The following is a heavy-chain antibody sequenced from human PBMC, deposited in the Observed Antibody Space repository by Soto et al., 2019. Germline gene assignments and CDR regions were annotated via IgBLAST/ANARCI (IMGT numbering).Heavy chain of an antibody. V-gene: IGHV3-23*01. Sequence: HPGGSLRLSCAASGFTFSSYAMSWVRQAPGKGLEWVSAISGSGGSTYYADSVKGRFTISRDNSKNTLYLQMNSLRAEDTAVYYCAKDRYYGDYVNYFDYWGQGTLVTVSS. J-gene: IGHJ4*02. CDR3: AKDRYYGDYVNYFDY. CDR2: ISGSGGST. CDR1: GFTFSSYA. D-gene: IGHD4-17*01.